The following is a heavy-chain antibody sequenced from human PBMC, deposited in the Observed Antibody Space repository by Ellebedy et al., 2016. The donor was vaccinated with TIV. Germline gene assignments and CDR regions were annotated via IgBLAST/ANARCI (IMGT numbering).Heavy chain of an antibody. CDR3: ARRGYSGYEHSWFDS. V-gene: IGHV5-51*01. J-gene: IGHJ5*01. CDR1: GYSFTKYW. D-gene: IGHD5-12*01. Sequence: KVSCKASGYSFTKYWIGWVRQMPGKGLESLGVIYPGDSDTKYSPSFQGQVTISADKSINTAYLQWSSLKSSDTAIYYCARRGYSGYEHSWFDSWGQGTLVTVSS. CDR2: IYPGDSDT.